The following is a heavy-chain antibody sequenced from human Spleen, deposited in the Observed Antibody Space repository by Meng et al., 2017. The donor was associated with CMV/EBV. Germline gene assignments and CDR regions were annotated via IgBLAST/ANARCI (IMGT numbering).Heavy chain of an antibody. Sequence: ASVKDSCKASGYTFTRYYVHWVRQDPGRGLEWMGIINPVDGTATKYAQEFQGRVTVTRDTSTSTVYMDLRRLRSEDTAIYYCARDKGGYTRFYGMDVWGQGTTVTVSS. D-gene: IGHD6-13*01. V-gene: IGHV1-46*01. J-gene: IGHJ6*02. CDR2: INPVDGTA. CDR3: ARDKGGYTRFYGMDV. CDR1: GYTFTRYY.